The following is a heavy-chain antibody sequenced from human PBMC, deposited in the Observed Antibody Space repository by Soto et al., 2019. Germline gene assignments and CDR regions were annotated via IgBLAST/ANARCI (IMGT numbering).Heavy chain of an antibody. D-gene: IGHD3-10*01. V-gene: IGHV3-53*04. CDR2: IYSGGST. CDR1: GFTVSSNY. J-gene: IGHJ5*02. Sequence: EVQLVESGGGLVQPGGSLRLSCAASGFTVSSNYMSWVRQAPGNGLEWVSVIYSGGSTYYADSVKGRFTISRHNSKNTLYLQMNSLRAEDTAVYYCARERRGNYNWFDPWGQGTLVTVSS. CDR3: ARERRGNYNWFDP.